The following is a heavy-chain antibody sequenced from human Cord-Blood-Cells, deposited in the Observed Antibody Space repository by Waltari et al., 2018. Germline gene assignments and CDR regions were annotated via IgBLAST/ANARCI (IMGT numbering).Heavy chain of an antibody. J-gene: IGHJ4*02. D-gene: IGHD2-15*01. CDR2: IGSSCSTI. Sequence: QVQLVESGGGLVKPGGSLRLSCAASGFTFSDYYMSWIRQAPGTGREWVSYIGSSCSTIYYADSVKGQFTSSRDNAKNSLYLQMNSLRAEDTAVYYGARERGWELLLDYWGQGTLVTVSS. V-gene: IGHV3-11*01. CDR1: GFTFSDYY. CDR3: ARERGWELLLDY.